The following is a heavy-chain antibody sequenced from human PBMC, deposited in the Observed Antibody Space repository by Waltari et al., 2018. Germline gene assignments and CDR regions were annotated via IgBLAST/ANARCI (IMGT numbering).Heavy chain of an antibody. CDR1: GVTFSSYW. V-gene: IGHV3-74*01. Sequence: EVQLVESGGGLVQPGGSLRLSCPATGVTFSSYWRNWVRQAPGKGLEWVSRIKGDGSSTNYADSVQGRLTISRDNAKNTLYLQMNSLRAEDTAIYYCVRSAWLDCWGQGNLVTVSS. J-gene: IGHJ4*02. CDR3: VRSAWLDC. CDR2: IKGDGSST.